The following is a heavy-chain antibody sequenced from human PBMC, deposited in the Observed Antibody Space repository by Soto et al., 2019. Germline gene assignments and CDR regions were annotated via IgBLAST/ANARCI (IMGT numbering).Heavy chain of an antibody. J-gene: IGHJ4*02. CDR1: GYTFTTYA. CDR3: ARAGTYYYDSSGYFLDY. Sequence: ASVKVSCKASGYTFTTYAMHWVRQAPGQRLEWMGWINAANGNTRYSQKLQGRVTISRDTSASTAYMELSSLRSEDTAVYYCARAGTYYYDSSGYFLDYWGQGTLVTVSS. CDR2: INAANGNT. D-gene: IGHD3-22*01. V-gene: IGHV1-3*01.